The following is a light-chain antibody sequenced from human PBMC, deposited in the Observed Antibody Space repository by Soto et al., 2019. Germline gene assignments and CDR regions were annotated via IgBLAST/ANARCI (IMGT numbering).Light chain of an antibody. CDR3: QHYGSSPPEFT. CDR1: QSVSSNY. Sequence: EIVLTQSPGTLSLSPGERATISCRASQSVSSNYLAWYQQRPGQAPRLLIFGASYRAAGIPDRFSGSGSGTDFILTISRLEPEDFAVYYCQHYGSSPPEFTFGPGTKVDSK. J-gene: IGKJ3*01. CDR2: GAS. V-gene: IGKV3-20*01.